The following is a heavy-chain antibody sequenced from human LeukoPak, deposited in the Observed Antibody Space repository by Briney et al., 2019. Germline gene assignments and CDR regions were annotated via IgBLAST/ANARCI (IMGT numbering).Heavy chain of an antibody. D-gene: IGHD3-16*02. CDR1: GFTFSSYS. CDR3: ARDLVATRLPRVIGPGY. CDR2: ISSSSSYI. V-gene: IGHV3-21*01. J-gene: IGHJ4*02. Sequence: GGSLRLFCAASGFTFSSYSMNWVRQAPGKGLEWVSSISSSSSYIYYADSVKGRFTISRDNAKNSLYLQMNSLRAEDTAVYYCARDLVATRLPRVIGPGYWGQGTLVTVSS.